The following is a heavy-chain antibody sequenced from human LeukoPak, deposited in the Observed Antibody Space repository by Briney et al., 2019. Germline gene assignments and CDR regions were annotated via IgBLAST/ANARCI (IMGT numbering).Heavy chain of an antibody. Sequence: PGGSLRLSCAASGFTFSDYYMSWIRQAPGKGLEWVSYISYSTSYTNYAGSVQGRFTISRDNAKNSLYLQMNSLRAEDSALYYCARGGRYSGFDSPDYWGQGTLVTVSS. J-gene: IGHJ4*02. CDR3: ARGGRYSGFDSPDY. V-gene: IGHV3-11*05. D-gene: IGHD5-12*01. CDR1: GFTFSDYY. CDR2: ISYSTSYT.